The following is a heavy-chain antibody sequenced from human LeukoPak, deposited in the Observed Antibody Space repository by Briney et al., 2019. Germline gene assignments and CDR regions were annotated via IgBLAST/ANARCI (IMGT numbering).Heavy chain of an antibody. D-gene: IGHD1-7*01. CDR3: ARARITGTEYGFDP. CDR2: IYYSGST. Sequence: PSETLSLTCTVSGGSISSSSYYWGWIRQPPGKGLEWIGSIYYSGSTYYNPSLKSRVTISVDTSKNQFSLKLSSVTAADTAVYYCARARITGTEYGFDPWGQGTLVTVSS. J-gene: IGHJ5*02. V-gene: IGHV4-39*07. CDR1: GGSISSSSYY.